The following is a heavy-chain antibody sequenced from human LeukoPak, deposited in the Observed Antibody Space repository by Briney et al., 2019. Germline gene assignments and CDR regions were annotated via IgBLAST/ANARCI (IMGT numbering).Heavy chain of an antibody. Sequence: ASVKVSCKASGYTFTDYYIHWVRQAPGQGLEWMAWMNPNSGGTSYAQKFQGRVTMTRDTSISTAYMELSRLRSDDTAVYYCAREGYCSGDKCPVANWGQGTLVTVSS. CDR3: AREGYCSGDKCPVAN. CDR1: GYTFTDYY. V-gene: IGHV1-2*02. CDR2: MNPNSGGT. D-gene: IGHD2-15*01. J-gene: IGHJ4*02.